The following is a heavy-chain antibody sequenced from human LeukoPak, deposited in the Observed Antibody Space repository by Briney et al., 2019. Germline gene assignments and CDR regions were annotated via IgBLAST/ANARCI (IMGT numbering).Heavy chain of an antibody. CDR3: ARTAGRITIFGVLDGYYFDY. CDR1: GYSISSGYY. Sequence: PSETLALTCAVSGYSISSGYYWGWIRQPPGKGLEWIGSIYHSGSTYYNPSLKSRVTISVDTSKNQFSLKLSSVTAADTAVYYCARTAGRITIFGVLDGYYFDYWGQGTLVTVSS. J-gene: IGHJ4*02. D-gene: IGHD3-3*01. CDR2: IYHSGST. V-gene: IGHV4-38-2*01.